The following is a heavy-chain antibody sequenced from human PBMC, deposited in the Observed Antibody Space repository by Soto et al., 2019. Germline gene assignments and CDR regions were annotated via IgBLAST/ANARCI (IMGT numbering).Heavy chain of an antibody. D-gene: IGHD6-13*01. J-gene: IGHJ6*02. CDR2: INPNSGGT. Sequence: ASVKVSCKASGYTFTGYYMHWVRQAPGQGLEWMGWINPNSGGTNYAQKFQGWVTMTRDTSISTAYMELSRLRSDDTAVYYCAREPIAAAGTYYYYYGMDVWGQGTTVTVSS. CDR1: GYTFTGYY. CDR3: AREPIAAAGTYYYYYGMDV. V-gene: IGHV1-2*04.